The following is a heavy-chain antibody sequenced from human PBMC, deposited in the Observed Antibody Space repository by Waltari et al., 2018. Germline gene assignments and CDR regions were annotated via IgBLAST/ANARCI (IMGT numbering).Heavy chain of an antibody. CDR1: GGSISSSSYY. J-gene: IGHJ4*02. D-gene: IGHD6-13*01. V-gene: IGHV4-39*01. Sequence: QLQLQESGPELVKPSETLSLTCTVSGGSISSSSYYWGWIRQPPGKVLEWLGSIYYSWRTYYNPSLKSRVTISVDTSKNQFSLKLRSVTAADTAVYYCAAFVSSWADSCDYWGQGTLVTVSS. CDR2: IYYSWRT. CDR3: AAFVSSWADSCDY.